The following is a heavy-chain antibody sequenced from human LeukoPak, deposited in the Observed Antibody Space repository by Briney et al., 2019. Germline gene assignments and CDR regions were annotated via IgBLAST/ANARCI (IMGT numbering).Heavy chain of an antibody. CDR2: IYPGDSDS. J-gene: IGHJ4*02. D-gene: IGHD2-21*02. V-gene: IGHV5-51*01. CDR3: ARYCGGDCYFDY. CDR1: GYSFATYW. Sequence: GESLKISCKGSGYSFATYWIAWVRQMPGKGLEWMRIIYPGDSDSRYSPSFQGQVTFSADKSISTAYLQWNSLKASDTAMYYCARYCGGDCYFDYWGQGTQVTVSS.